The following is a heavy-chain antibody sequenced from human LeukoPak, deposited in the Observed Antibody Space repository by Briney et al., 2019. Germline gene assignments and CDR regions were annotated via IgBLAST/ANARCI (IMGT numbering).Heavy chain of an antibody. D-gene: IGHD6-13*01. J-gene: IGHJ5*02. CDR3: ARDIAAAGTCFDP. V-gene: IGHV1-69*05. CDR2: IIPTFGTA. CDR1: GGTFSSYA. Sequence: SVKVSCKASGGTFSSYAISWVRQAPGQGLEWMGGIIPTFGTANYAQKFQGRVTITTDESTSTAYMELSSLRSEDTAVYCCARDIAAAGTCFDPWGQGTLVTVSS.